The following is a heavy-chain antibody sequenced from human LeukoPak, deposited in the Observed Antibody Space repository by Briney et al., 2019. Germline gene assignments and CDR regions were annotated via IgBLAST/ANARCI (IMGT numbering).Heavy chain of an antibody. Sequence: SETLSLTCTVSGGSISSYYWSWIRQPPGKGLEWIGSIYYSGSTYYNPSLKSRVTISVDTSKNQFSLKLSSVTAADTAVYYCASPSVAGTDYWGQGTLVTVSS. CDR3: ASPSVAGTDY. D-gene: IGHD6-19*01. V-gene: IGHV4-59*04. CDR1: GGSISSYY. CDR2: IYYSGST. J-gene: IGHJ4*02.